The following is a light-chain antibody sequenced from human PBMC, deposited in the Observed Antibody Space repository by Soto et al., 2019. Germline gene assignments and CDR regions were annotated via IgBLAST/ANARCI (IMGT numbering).Light chain of an antibody. CDR1: SSNIGGNT. Sequence: QSVLTQPPSASGTPGQRITISCSGSSSNIGGNTVNWYQQFPGTAPKPLIYSNNQRPSGVPDRFSGSKSGTSASLAISGLQSEDEADYYCAAWDDSLNGVVFGGGTKLTVL. CDR3: AAWDDSLNGVV. CDR2: SNN. J-gene: IGLJ2*01. V-gene: IGLV1-44*01.